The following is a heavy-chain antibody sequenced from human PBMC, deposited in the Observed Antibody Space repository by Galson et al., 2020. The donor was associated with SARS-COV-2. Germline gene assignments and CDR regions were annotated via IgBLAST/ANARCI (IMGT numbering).Heavy chain of an antibody. D-gene: IGHD6-13*01. CDR1: GFTFSDSA. Sequence: GGSLRLSCAASGFTFSDSAMHWVRQAPGKGLEWVAIISYDGATQYNSGSVKGRFTISRDNSKNTLFLQMNSLRPDDTAVYYCAREMDDHTSSWYDYWGQGTLVTVSS. CDR2: ISYDGATQ. V-gene: IGHV3-30*04. J-gene: IGHJ4*02. CDR3: AREMDDHTSSWYDY.